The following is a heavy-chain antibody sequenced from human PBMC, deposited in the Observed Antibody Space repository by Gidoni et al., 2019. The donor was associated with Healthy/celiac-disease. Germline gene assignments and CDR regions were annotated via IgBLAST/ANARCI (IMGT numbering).Heavy chain of an antibody. CDR3: ARAYILTGYYYLRVKRYYFDY. V-gene: IGHV4-34*01. Sequence: QVQLQQWGAGLLKPSETLSLTCAVYGGSFSGYYWSWIRQPPGKGLEWIGEINHSGSTNYNPSLKSRVTISVDTSKNQFSLKLSSVTAADTAVYYCARAYILTGYYYLRVKRYYFDYWGQGTLVTVSS. J-gene: IGHJ4*02. D-gene: IGHD3-9*01. CDR2: INHSGST. CDR1: GGSFSGYY.